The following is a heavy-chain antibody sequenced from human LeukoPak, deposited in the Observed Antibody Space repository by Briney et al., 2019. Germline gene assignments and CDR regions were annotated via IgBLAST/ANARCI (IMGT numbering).Heavy chain of an antibody. D-gene: IGHD3-22*01. J-gene: IGHJ3*02. CDR3: ARGHDSSGYYYDAFDI. CDR2: INHSGST. Sequence: SETLSLTCAVYGGSFSGYYWSWIRQPPGKGLEWIGEINHSGSTNYNPSLMSRVTISIDTSKNQFSLKLSSVTAADTAVYYRARGHDSSGYYYDAFDIWGQGTMVTVSS. V-gene: IGHV4-34*01. CDR1: GGSFSGYY.